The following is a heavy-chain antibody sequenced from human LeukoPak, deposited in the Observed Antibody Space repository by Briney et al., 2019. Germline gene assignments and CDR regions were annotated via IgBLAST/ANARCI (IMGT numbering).Heavy chain of an antibody. CDR1: GFTFSGSA. D-gene: IGHD6-19*01. J-gene: IGHJ4*02. CDR2: ISGSGGTT. CDR3: AKDHLPGIVVADRDY. Sequence: PGGSLRLSCAAPGFTFSGSAMHWVRQAPGKGLEWVSAISGSGGTTYYANSVKGRFTISRDNPKNTLYLQITSLRAEDTGVYYCAKDHLPGIVVADRDYWGQGTLVTVSS. V-gene: IGHV3-23*01.